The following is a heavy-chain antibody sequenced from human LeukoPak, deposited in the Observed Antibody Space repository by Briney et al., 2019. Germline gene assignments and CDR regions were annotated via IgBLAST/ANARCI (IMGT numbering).Heavy chain of an antibody. V-gene: IGHV4-31*03. CDR1: GGSISSGGYY. Sequence: SETLSLTCTVSGGSISSGGYYWSWIRQHPGKGLEWIGYIYYSGSTYYNPSLKSRVTISVDTSKNQFSLKLSSVTAADTAVYYCAREGYDLNYYYYGMDVWCQGTTVTVSS. CDR2: IYYSGST. CDR3: AREGYDLNYYYYGMDV. J-gene: IGHJ6*02. D-gene: IGHD5-12*01.